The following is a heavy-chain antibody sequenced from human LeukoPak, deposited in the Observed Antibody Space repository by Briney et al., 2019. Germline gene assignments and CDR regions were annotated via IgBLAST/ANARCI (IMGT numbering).Heavy chain of an antibody. CDR2: INHSGST. CDR1: GGSFSGYY. J-gene: IGHJ1*01. V-gene: IGHV4-34*01. CDR3: AIGPRITMIVVAQRYFQH. D-gene: IGHD3-22*01. Sequence: SETLSLTCAVYGGSFSGYYRSWIRQPPGKGLEWIGEINHSGSTNYNPSLKSRVTISVDTSKNQFSLKLSSVTAADTAVYYCAIGPRITMIVVAQRYFQHWGQGTLVTVSS.